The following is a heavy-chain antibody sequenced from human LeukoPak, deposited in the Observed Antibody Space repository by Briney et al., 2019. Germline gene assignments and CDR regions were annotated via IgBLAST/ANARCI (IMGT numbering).Heavy chain of an antibody. D-gene: IGHD6-19*01. CDR1: GFTFSDCY. V-gene: IGHV3-11*01. CDR3: VKGDLAVAARTFDY. J-gene: IGHJ4*02. CDR2: ISSSGSTI. Sequence: GGSLRLSCAASGFTFSDCYMSWIRQAPGKGLEWVSYISSSGSTIYYADSVKGRFTISRDNAKNSLYLQMNSLRAEDTALYYCVKGDLAVAARTFDYWGQGTLVTVSS.